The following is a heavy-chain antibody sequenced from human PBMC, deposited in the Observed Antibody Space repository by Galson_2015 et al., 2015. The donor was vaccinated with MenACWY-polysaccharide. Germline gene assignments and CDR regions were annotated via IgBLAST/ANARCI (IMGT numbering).Heavy chain of an antibody. CDR2: ISAYNGNT. Sequence: QSGAEVKKPGASVKVSCKASGYTFTSYGISWVRQAPGQGLEWMGWISAYNGNTNYAQKLQGRVTMTTDTSTSTAYMELRSLRSDDTAVYYCARVGYYYDSSGYRHDAFDIWGQGTMVTVSS. V-gene: IGHV1-18*01. J-gene: IGHJ3*02. D-gene: IGHD3-22*01. CDR1: GYTFTSYG. CDR3: ARVGYYYDSSGYRHDAFDI.